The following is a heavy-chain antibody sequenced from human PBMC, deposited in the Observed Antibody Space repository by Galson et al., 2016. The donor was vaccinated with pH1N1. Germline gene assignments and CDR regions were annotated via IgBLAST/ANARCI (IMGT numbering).Heavy chain of an antibody. V-gene: IGHV4-61*02. CDR3: ARWQQGSATFYP. J-gene: IGHJ5*02. Sequence: TLSLTCTVSGGSISVGTYYWSWVRQPAGKALEWIGGVSRSGDTNYNPSLGSRVTVSVDTSKNQFSMRLASVAASDTAVYYRARWQQGSATFYPWGQGTLVSVSS. CDR2: VSRSGDT. D-gene: IGHD6-13*01. CDR1: GGSISVGTYY.